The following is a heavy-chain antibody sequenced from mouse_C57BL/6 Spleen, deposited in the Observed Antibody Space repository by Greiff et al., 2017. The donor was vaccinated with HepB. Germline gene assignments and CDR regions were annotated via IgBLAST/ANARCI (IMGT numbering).Heavy chain of an antibody. V-gene: IGHV5-12*01. CDR2: ISNGGGST. Sequence: EVKLQESGGGLVQPGGSLKLSCAASGFTFSDYYMYWVRQTPEKRLEWVAYISNGGGSTYYPDTVKGRFTISRDNAKNTLYLQMSRLKSEDTAMYYCARLGYSNYFDYWGQGTTLTVSS. J-gene: IGHJ2*01. D-gene: IGHD2-5*01. CDR3: ARLGYSNYFDY. CDR1: GFTFSDYY.